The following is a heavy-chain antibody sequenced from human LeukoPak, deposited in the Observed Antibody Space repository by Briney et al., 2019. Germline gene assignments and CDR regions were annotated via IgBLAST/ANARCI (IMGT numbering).Heavy chain of an antibody. J-gene: IGHJ4*02. CDR3: ARHDRRTGSHFDY. V-gene: IGHV4-39*01. D-gene: IGHD1-14*01. CDR1: GDSISGSSYY. Sequence: SQTLSLTCTVSGDSISGSSYYWGWIRQPPGEGLEWSGSIYHNGNIYYNPSLKSRVSISVDTSKNQFSLKLSSVTAADTAVYYCARHDRRTGSHFDYWGQGTLVTVSS. CDR2: IYHNGNI.